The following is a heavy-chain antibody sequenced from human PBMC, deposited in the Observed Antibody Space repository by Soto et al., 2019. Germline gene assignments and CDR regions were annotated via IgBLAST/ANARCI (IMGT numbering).Heavy chain of an antibody. CDR2: IIPIFGTA. Sequence: ASVKVSCKASGGTFSSYAISWVRQAPGQGLEWMGGIIPIFGTANYAQKFQGRVTITADESTSTAYMELSSLRSEDTAVYYCARGDSSGYYSDYYYYYGMDVWGQGTTVTVSS. V-gene: IGHV1-69*13. D-gene: IGHD3-22*01. CDR1: GGTFSSYA. CDR3: ARGDSSGYYSDYYYYYGMDV. J-gene: IGHJ6*02.